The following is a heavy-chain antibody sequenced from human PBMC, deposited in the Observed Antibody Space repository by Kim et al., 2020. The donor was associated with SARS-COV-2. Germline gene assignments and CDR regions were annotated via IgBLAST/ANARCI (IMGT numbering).Heavy chain of an antibody. Sequence: ASVKVSCKASGYTFTSYAMHWVRQAPGQRLEWMGWINAGNGNTKYSQKFQGRVTITRDTSATTAYMELSSLRSEDTAVYFCARDILAGYYIDYFDYWGQGTLVTVSS. CDR3: ARDILAGYYIDYFDY. V-gene: IGHV1-3*01. J-gene: IGHJ4*02. CDR2: INAGNGNT. D-gene: IGHD3-9*01. CDR1: GYTFTSYA.